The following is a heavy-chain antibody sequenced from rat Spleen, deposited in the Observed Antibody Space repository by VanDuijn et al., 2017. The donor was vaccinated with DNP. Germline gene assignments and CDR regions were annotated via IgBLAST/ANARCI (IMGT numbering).Heavy chain of an antibody. CDR3: ATQNSGYDYFDY. Sequence: EVQLVESGGGLVQPGRSLKLSCAASGFTFSDYNMAWVRQAPKRGLEWVATIIYDGVRTYYRDSVKGRFTISRDNTKNTLYLQMDSLRADDTATYCCATQNSGYDYFDYWGQGVMVTVSS. D-gene: IGHD4-3*01. J-gene: IGHJ2*01. CDR1: GFTFSDYN. V-gene: IGHV5S10*01. CDR2: IIYDGVRT.